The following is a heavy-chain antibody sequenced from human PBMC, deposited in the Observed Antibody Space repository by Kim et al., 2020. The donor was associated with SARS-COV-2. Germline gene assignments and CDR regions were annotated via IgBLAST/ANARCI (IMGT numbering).Heavy chain of an antibody. CDR2: TLYSGST. CDR1: GGSIKNPSYY. Sequence: SETLSLTCTVSGGSIKNPSYYWSWIRQPPGKGLEFVGYTLYSGSTKYSPSLQSRVTISVDTSKNQFSLTLTSVTAADTAVYDCARDGPLPALGFDLWGQG. V-gene: IGHV4-61*01. CDR3: ARDGPLPALGFDL. J-gene: IGHJ3*01. D-gene: IGHD6-13*01.